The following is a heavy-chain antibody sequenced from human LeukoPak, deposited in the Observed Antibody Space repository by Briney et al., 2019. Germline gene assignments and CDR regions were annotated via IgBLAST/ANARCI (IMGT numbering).Heavy chain of an antibody. CDR2: ISGSGGST. Sequence: GGSLRLSCAASGFTFSSYAMSWVRQAPGKGLEWVSAISGSGGSTYYADSVKGRFTIPRDNSKNTLYLQMNSLRAEDTAVYYCAKMGEEGGAIDYWGQGTLVTVSS. D-gene: IGHD4/OR15-4a*01. V-gene: IGHV3-23*01. CDR3: AKMGEEGGAIDY. CDR1: GFTFSSYA. J-gene: IGHJ4*02.